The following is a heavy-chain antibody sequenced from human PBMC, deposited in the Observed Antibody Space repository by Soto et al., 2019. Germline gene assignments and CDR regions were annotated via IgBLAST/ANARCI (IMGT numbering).Heavy chain of an antibody. CDR3: ARTIFSHYYGSGSYYKRAFDI. D-gene: IGHD3-10*01. J-gene: IGHJ3*02. CDR1: GFTFSSYS. CDR2: ISSSSSTI. Sequence: GGSLRLSCAASGFTFSSYSMNWVRQAPGKGLEWVSYISSSSSTIYYADSVKGRFTISRDNAKNSLYLQMNSLRDEDTAVYYCARTIFSHYYGSGSYYKRAFDIWGQGTMVTVSS. V-gene: IGHV3-48*02.